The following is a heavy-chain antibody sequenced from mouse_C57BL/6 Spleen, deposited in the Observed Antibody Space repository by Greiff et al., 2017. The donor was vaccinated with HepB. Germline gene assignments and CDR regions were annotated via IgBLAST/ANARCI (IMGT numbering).Heavy chain of an antibody. CDR2: INPNNGGT. CDR3: ARRSYYYGSFYAMDD. CDR1: GYTFTDYN. Sequence: VQLQQSGPELVKPGASVKIPCKASGYTFTDYNMDWVKQSHGKSLEWIGDINPNNGGTTYNQKFKGKATLTVDKSSSTAYMELRSLTSEDTSVSYGARRSYYYGSFYAMDDWGQGTSVTVSS. V-gene: IGHV1-18*01. D-gene: IGHD1-1*01. J-gene: IGHJ4*01.